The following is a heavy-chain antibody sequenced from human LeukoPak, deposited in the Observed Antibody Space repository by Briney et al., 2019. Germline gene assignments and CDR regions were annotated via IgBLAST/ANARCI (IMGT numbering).Heavy chain of an antibody. Sequence: SQTLSLTCTVSGGSISSGDYYWSWIRQPPGKGLEWIGEINHSGSTNYNPSLKSRVTISVDTSKNQFSLKLSSVTAADTAVYYCARHSGFWSGRRYAIDYWGQGTLVTVSS. CDR3: ARHSGFWSGRRYAIDY. CDR2: INHSGST. D-gene: IGHD3-3*01. CDR1: GGSISSGDYY. J-gene: IGHJ4*02. V-gene: IGHV4-30-4*08.